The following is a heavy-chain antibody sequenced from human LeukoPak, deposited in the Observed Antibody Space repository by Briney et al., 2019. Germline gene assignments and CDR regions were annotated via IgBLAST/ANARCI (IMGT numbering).Heavy chain of an antibody. CDR2: IHHSKGT. J-gene: IGHJ4*02. V-gene: IGHV4-34*01. CDR3: VRATAAGSGRAFDY. D-gene: IGHD3-10*01. CDR1: GESISDYY. Sequence: SETLSLTCAVYGESISDYYWTWIRQFPGKGLEWIGEIHHSKGTNYNPSHKSRLTMSVDRSKNQFSLKLSSVTAADTAIYYCVRATAAGSGRAFDYWAQGSLVPVSS.